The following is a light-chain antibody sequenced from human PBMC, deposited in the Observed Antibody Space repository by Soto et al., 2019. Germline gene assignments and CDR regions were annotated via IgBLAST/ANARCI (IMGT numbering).Light chain of an antibody. V-gene: IGKV3-15*01. CDR3: QQYNNWPPT. Sequence: EIVMTQSPGTLSASPGERATLSCRASQSVSSNLAWYQQKPGQAPRLLIYAASTRATGIPARFSGSGSGTEFTLTISSLQSEDFAVYYCQQYNNWPPTFGQGTKVEIK. CDR1: QSVSSN. J-gene: IGKJ1*01. CDR2: AAS.